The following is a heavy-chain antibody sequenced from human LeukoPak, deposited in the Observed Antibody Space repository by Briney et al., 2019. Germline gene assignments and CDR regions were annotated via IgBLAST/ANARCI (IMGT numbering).Heavy chain of an antibody. CDR1: GFTFSDYY. Sequence: GGSLRLSCAASGFTFSDYYMSWLRQAPGKGLEWVSYISRSNGDTKFADSVKGRFTISRDNANNSLILQMNNLRAEDTAVYYCAKLLYSSGWYYFDYWGQGTLVTVSS. V-gene: IGHV3-11*03. CDR3: AKLLYSSGWYYFDY. CDR2: ISRSNGDT. D-gene: IGHD6-19*01. J-gene: IGHJ4*02.